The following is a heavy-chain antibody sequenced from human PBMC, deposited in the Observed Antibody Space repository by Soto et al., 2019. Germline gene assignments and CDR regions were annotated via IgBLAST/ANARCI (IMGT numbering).Heavy chain of an antibody. D-gene: IGHD3-22*01. CDR1: GFTFSSYA. V-gene: IGHV3-23*01. CDR3: AKGAGITMIVVVNFDY. J-gene: IGHJ4*02. Sequence: GGSLRLSCAASGFTFSSYAMSWVRQAPGKGLEWVSAISGSGGSTYYADSVKGRFTISRDNSKNTLYLQMNSLRAEDTAVYYCAKGAGITMIVVVNFDYWGQGTLVTVSS. CDR2: ISGSGGST.